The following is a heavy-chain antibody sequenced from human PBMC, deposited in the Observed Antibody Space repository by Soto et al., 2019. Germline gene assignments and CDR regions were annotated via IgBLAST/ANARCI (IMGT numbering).Heavy chain of an antibody. D-gene: IGHD2-21*02. CDR3: ARDGMTTGDT. CDR2: VFSSVSA. V-gene: IGHV4-4*07. CDR1: GVSVTSYT. Sequence: SETLSLTCIVSGVSVTSYTWSWVRQPANKGLEWIGRVFSSVSATYNPSLKSRVSISMDTAENRISLKLDPVTAADAGVYFCARDGMTTGDTWGPGTLVTVYS. J-gene: IGHJ4*02.